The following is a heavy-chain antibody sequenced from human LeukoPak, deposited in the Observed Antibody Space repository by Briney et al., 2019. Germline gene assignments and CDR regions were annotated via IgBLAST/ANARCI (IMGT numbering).Heavy chain of an antibody. J-gene: IGHJ4*02. Sequence: SETLSLTCTVSGGSSSSSSYYLGWNRQPPGKGLEWIVSIYYSGRTYYNPSLKSRVTISVDTSKNQFSLKLSSVTAADTAVYYCARHDDGPYDFWSGYYITMEPNLYYFDYWGQGTLVTVSS. CDR3: ARHDDGPYDFWSGYYITMEPNLYYFDY. D-gene: IGHD3-3*01. V-gene: IGHV4-39*01. CDR2: IYYSGRT. CDR1: GGSSSSSSYY.